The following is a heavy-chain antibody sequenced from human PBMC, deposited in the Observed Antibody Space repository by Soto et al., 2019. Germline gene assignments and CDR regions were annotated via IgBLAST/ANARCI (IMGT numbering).Heavy chain of an antibody. Sequence: GGSLRLSCAASGFTFSSYAMSWVRQAPGKGLEWVSAISGSGGSTYYADSVKGRFTISRDNSKNTLYLQMNSLRAEDTAVYYCAKKGAYYDFWSGLSEYYYYYMDVWGKGTTVTVSS. CDR1: GFTFSSYA. CDR2: ISGSGGST. J-gene: IGHJ6*03. V-gene: IGHV3-23*01. CDR3: AKKGAYYDFWSGLSEYYYYYMDV. D-gene: IGHD3-3*01.